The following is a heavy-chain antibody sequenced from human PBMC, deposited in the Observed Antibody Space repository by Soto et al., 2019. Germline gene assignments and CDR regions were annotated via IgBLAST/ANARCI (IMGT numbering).Heavy chain of an antibody. CDR1: GGSFSGYY. D-gene: IGHD2-15*01. CDR3: ARGRYCSGGSCYSWLLSPPAPLSTFDY. Sequence: PSETLSLTCAVYGGSFSGYYWSWIRQPPGKGLEWIGEINHSGSTNYNPSLKSRVTISVDTSKNQFSLKLSSVTAADTAVYYCARGRYCSGGSCYSWLLSPPAPLSTFDYWGQGTLVTVSS. J-gene: IGHJ4*02. CDR2: INHSGST. V-gene: IGHV4-34*01.